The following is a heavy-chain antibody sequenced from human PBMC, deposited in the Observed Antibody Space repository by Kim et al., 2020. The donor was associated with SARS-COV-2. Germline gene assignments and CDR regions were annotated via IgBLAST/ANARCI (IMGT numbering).Heavy chain of an antibody. CDR1: GFTFSTYA. J-gene: IGHJ6*01. CDR3: ARDLLLRDYYYYFGMDV. D-gene: IGHD2-15*01. V-gene: IGHV3-33*01. Sequence: GGSLRLSCAASGFTFSTYAMHWVRQAPGKGLQWVAIIWYDGSTKFFEDSVKGRFTISRDNSKNTLYLQMNSLIAEDTSVYYCARDLLLRDYYYYFGMDV. CDR2: IWYDGSTK.